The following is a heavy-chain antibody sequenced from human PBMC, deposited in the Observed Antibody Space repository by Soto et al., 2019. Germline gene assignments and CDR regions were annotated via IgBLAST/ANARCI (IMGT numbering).Heavy chain of an antibody. Sequence: QVQLVQSGAEVKKPGSSVKVSCKASGDTFNFYTINWVRQAPGLGLEWMGRFNPILSFSNSALKFQGRVTLTADKSTSTAYMVLSSLRSEDTAIYYCATSFGSGSQAFDYWGQGALGTVSS. D-gene: IGHD3-10*01. CDR3: ATSFGSGSQAFDY. V-gene: IGHV1-69*02. J-gene: IGHJ4*02. CDR1: GDTFNFYT. CDR2: FNPILSFS.